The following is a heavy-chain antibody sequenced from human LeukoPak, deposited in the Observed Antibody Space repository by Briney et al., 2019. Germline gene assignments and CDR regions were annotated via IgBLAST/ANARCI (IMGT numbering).Heavy chain of an antibody. J-gene: IGHJ4*02. CDR2: ISTSSSYI. CDR3: ARASSSWYYFDY. Sequence: GGSLRLSCGASGFIFSSYSINWVRQAPGNGLEWVSFISTSSSYIYYAESVKGRFTISRDNAKNSLYLQMNSLRAEDTAVYYCARASSSWYYFDYWGQGTLVTVSS. V-gene: IGHV3-21*01. CDR1: GFIFSSYS. D-gene: IGHD6-13*01.